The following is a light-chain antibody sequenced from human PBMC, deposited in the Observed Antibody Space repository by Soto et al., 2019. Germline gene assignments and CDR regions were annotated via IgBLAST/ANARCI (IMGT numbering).Light chain of an antibody. Sequence: QSVLTQPPSVSGAPGQGVSISCSGTSSNIGAGYDVHWYQHLPGTAPKLLIYGSTHRPSGVPDRFSGSKSDTSASLAITGLQADDEADYYCNSYVGSNNYVFGTGTKVTVL. J-gene: IGLJ1*01. CDR2: GST. CDR3: NSYVGSNNYV. V-gene: IGLV1-40*01. CDR1: SSNIGAGYD.